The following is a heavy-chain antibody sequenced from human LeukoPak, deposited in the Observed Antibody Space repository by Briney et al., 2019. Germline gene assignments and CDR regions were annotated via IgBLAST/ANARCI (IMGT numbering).Heavy chain of an antibody. CDR2: ISSSSSYI. V-gene: IGHV3-21*01. CDR1: GLTFSSYS. CDR3: ARGGALMGFDY. J-gene: IGHJ4*02. D-gene: IGHD1-26*01. Sequence: GGSLRLSCAASGLTFSSYSMNWVRQAPGKGLEWVSSISSSSSYIYYADSVKGRFTISRDNAKNSLYLRMNSLRAEDTAVYYCARGGALMGFDYWGQGTLVTVSS.